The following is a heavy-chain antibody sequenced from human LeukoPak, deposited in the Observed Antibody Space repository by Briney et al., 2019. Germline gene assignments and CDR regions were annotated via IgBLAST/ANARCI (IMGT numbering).Heavy chain of an antibody. CDR3: AKGLGITIFGVVTVPFDY. CDR2: ISGSGGST. CDR1: GFTFSSYA. V-gene: IGHV3-23*01. J-gene: IGHJ4*02. Sequence: GGSLRLSCAASGFTFSSYAMSWVRQAPGKGLEWDSAISGSGGSTYYADSVRGRFTISRDNSKNTLYLQMNSLRAEDTAVYYCAKGLGITIFGVVTVPFDYWGQGTLVTVSS. D-gene: IGHD3-3*01.